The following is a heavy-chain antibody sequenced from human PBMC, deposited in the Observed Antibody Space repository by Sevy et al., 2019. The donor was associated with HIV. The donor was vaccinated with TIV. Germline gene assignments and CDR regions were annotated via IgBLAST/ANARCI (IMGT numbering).Heavy chain of an antibody. J-gene: IGHJ5*02. V-gene: IGHV3-21*01. CDR3: ASSQITMIVVGHNWFDP. CDR1: GFTVSSTY. Sequence: GGSLRLSCAASGFTVSSTYMGWVRQAPGKGLEWVSSISSSSSYIYYADSVKGRFTISRDNAKNSLYLQMNSLRAEDTAVYYCASSQITMIVVGHNWFDPWGQGTLVTVSS. D-gene: IGHD3-22*01. CDR2: ISSSSSYI.